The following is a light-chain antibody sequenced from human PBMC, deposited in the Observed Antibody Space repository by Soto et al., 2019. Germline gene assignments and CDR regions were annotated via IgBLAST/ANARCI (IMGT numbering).Light chain of an antibody. CDR3: MQSTQLPPT. CDR1: QGLLHSNGYNY. Sequence: DIVMTQIPVSLPVTPGEPASISCRSSQGLLHSNGYNYLDWYLQKPGQSPQLLIYEVSNRFSGVPDRFSGGGSGTDFTLEISRVEAEDVGIYYCMQSTQLPPTFGQGTRLEIK. J-gene: IGKJ5*01. V-gene: IGKV2D-29*02. CDR2: EVS.